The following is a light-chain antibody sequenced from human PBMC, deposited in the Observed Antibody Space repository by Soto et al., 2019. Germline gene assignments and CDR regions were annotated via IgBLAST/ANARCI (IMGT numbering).Light chain of an antibody. V-gene: IGKV1-5*01. CDR3: QQYNSYSPT. CDR2: DAS. Sequence: DIQMTQSPSFLSASLGDRVTITCRASQSISSLSAWYQQHRGKASKLLIYDASSLESGVPSRFSGSGSGTEFTLTISSLQPDDFATYYCQQYNSYSPTFGQGTRLEIK. CDR1: QSISSL. J-gene: IGKJ5*01.